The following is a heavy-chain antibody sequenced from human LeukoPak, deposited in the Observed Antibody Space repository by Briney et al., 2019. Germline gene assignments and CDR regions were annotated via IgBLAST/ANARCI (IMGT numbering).Heavy chain of an antibody. CDR3: ARVDGSCSGGSCPSGNWFDP. J-gene: IGHJ5*02. V-gene: IGHV4-61*02. CDR1: GGSISSGSYY. D-gene: IGHD2-15*01. Sequence: PSETLSLTCTVSGGSISSGSYYWTWIRQPAGKGLEWIGRIYIFSGSTNYNPSLKSRVTISVDTSKNQFSLKLTSVTAADTAVYYCARVDGSCSGGSCPSGNWFDPWGQGTLVTVPS. CDR2: IYIFSGST.